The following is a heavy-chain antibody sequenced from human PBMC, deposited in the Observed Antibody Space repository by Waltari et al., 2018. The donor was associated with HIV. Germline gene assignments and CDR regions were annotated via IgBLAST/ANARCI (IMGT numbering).Heavy chain of an antibody. J-gene: IGHJ4*02. CDR1: GFTFSRYW. V-gene: IGHV3-7*01. CDR2: IKQDGSEK. D-gene: IGHD1-26*01. CDR3: ARRRGSYCLDY. Sequence: EGQLVESGGGLVQPGGSLRLSCAASGFTFSRYWMRWLRQAPGKGLEWVANIKQDGSEKYYVDSVKGRFTISRDNAKNSLYLQMNSLRAEDTAVYFCARRRGSYCLDYWGQGTLVTVSS.